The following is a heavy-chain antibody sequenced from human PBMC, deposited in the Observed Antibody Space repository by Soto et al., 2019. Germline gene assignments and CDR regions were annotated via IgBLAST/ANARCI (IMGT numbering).Heavy chain of an antibody. Sequence: ASVKVSCKASGYTFTGYYMHWVRQAPGQGLEWMGWINPNSGGTNYAQKFQGWVTMTRDTSISTAYMELSRLRSDDTAVYYCVRAGYSSSQGHYYYGMDVWGQGTTVTVSS. CDR1: GYTFTGYY. J-gene: IGHJ6*02. V-gene: IGHV1-2*04. D-gene: IGHD6-13*01. CDR3: VRAGYSSSQGHYYYGMDV. CDR2: INPNSGGT.